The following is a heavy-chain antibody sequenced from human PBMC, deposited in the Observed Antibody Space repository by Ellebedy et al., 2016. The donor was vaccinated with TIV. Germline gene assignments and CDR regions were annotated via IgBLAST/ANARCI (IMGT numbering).Heavy chain of an antibody. V-gene: IGHV3-23*01. CDR2: ISGSGDNT. J-gene: IGHJ4*02. CDR1: GFTFSSYA. Sequence: PGGSLRLSCAASGFTFSSYAMTWVRQAPGKGLEWVSSISGSGDNTYYEDSVKGRFTISRDNSKNTLFLQMNSLRAEDTALYYCVRDWGRTNWYGKFDYWGQGTPVTVSS. CDR3: VRDWGRTNWYGKFDY. D-gene: IGHD1-20*01.